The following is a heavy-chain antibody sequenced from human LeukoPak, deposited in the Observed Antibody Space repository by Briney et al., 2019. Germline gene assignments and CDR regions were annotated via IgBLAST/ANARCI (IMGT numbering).Heavy chain of an antibody. CDR3: ARSNIVVVPAARSSDAFDI. V-gene: IGHV1-69*04. Sequence: GASVKLSCKASGVTFSSYAISWVRQAPGQGLEWMGRIIPIFGIANYAQKFQGRVTITADKSTSTAYMELSSLRSEDTAVYYCARSNIVVVPAARSSDAFDIWGQGTMVTVSS. D-gene: IGHD2-2*01. CDR2: IIPIFGIA. J-gene: IGHJ3*02. CDR1: GVTFSSYA.